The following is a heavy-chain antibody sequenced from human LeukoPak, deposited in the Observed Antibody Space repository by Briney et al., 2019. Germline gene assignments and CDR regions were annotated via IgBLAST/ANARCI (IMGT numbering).Heavy chain of an antibody. CDR2: VSGDGVKT. Sequence: GGSLRLSCAASGLIVSTYAMSWVRQAPGKGPEWVSAVSGDGVKTFYADSVKGRFTISRDNSKETVYLQLNSLRDGDTAVYYCVKEGEGYSYNPKTGPPSWGQGTLVTVSS. CDR3: VKEGEGYSYNPKTGPPS. CDR1: GLIVSTYA. J-gene: IGHJ4*02. D-gene: IGHD5-18*01. V-gene: IGHV3-23*01.